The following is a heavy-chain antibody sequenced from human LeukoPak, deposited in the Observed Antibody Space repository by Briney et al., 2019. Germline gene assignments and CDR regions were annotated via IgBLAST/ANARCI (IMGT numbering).Heavy chain of an antibody. Sequence: PGGSLRLSCAASGFTFNNYAMSWVRQAPGKGLEWVSSISGSGGSTYYADSVKGRFTISRDNSQNTLYLQMNSLRAEDTAVYYCARKASEFECWGQGTLVTVSS. J-gene: IGHJ4*02. CDR1: GFTFNNYA. V-gene: IGHV3-23*01. CDR2: ISGSGGST. CDR3: ARKASEFEC.